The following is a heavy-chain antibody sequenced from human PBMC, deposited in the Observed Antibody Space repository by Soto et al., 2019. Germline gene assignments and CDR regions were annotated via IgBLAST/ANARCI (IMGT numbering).Heavy chain of an antibody. CDR2: INPSGGRT. CDR3: ARDPRGGAVTLYYYYIDV. Sequence: QVQLVQSGAEVKKPGASVKVSCKASGYTFTSYYMHWVRQAPGQGLEWMGIINPSGGRTSYAQKFQGRVTITRDTTKSTVYMELSSLRSEATAVYYCARDPRGGAVTLYYYYIDVWGKGTTVTVCS. D-gene: IGHD4-17*01. J-gene: IGHJ6*03. CDR1: GYTFTSYY. V-gene: IGHV1-46*03.